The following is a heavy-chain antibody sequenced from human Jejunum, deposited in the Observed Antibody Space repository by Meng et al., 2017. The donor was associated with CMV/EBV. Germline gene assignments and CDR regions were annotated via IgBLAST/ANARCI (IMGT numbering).Heavy chain of an antibody. CDR3: ARGTQGAYLDI. V-gene: IGHV1-8*01. Sequence: SCKASGDTFNTYHITWVRQASGQGLEWMGWMNPNNGNTDCAREFQGRLTLTRDTSTSTVYMELSSLTSDDTAVYYCARGTQGAYLDIWGQGTLVTVSS. CDR2: MNPNNGNT. J-gene: IGHJ4*02. D-gene: IGHD3-16*01. CDR1: GDTFNTYH.